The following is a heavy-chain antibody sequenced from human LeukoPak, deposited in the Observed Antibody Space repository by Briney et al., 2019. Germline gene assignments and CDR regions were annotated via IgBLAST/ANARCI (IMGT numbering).Heavy chain of an antibody. J-gene: IGHJ4*02. Sequence: GGSLRLSCAASGFTFSSYSMNWVRQAPGKGLEWVSSISSSSSYIYYADSVKGRFTISRDNAKNSLYLQMNSLRAEDTAVYYCATNYDFWSGYYMEFDYWGQGTLVTVSS. CDR3: ATNYDFWSGYYMEFDY. CDR2: ISSSSSYI. CDR1: GFTFSSYS. V-gene: IGHV3-21*01. D-gene: IGHD3-3*01.